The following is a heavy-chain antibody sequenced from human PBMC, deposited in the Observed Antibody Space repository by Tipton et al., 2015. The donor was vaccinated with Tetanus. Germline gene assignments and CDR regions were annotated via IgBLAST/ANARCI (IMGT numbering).Heavy chain of an antibody. CDR2: IDWDDDA. J-gene: IGHJ4*02. D-gene: IGHD6-19*01. V-gene: IGHV2-70*01. CDR3: ARIKDGWYGRGYFDF. CDR1: GFSLGTSGMS. Sequence: LVKPTQTLTLTCAFSGFSLGTSGMSLSWIRQPPGGALEWLALIDWDDDAYYSTSLRPRLTISKDTSKNRVILIMTNMDPVDTATYYCARIKDGWYGRGYFDFWGRGTLVTVSS.